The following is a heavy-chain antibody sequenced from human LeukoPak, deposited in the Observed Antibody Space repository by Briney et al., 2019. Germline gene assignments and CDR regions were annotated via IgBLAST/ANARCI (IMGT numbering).Heavy chain of an antibody. D-gene: IGHD2-2*03. CDR2: IYYSGNT. V-gene: IGHV4-39*01. Sequence: PSETLSLTCTVFGGSISISTSYWGWIRQPPGKGLEWIGRIYYSGNTFYNPSLESRVTMSVDTSNNQFSLRLSSVTAADTAVYYCARHGSADYFDYWGQGTLVTVSS. CDR1: GGSISISTSY. CDR3: ARHGSADYFDY. J-gene: IGHJ4*02.